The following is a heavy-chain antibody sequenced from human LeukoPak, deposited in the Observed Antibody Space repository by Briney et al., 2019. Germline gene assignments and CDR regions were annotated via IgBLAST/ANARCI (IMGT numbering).Heavy chain of an antibody. CDR1: GGSISSGNYY. CDR2: MSTSGTT. Sequence: SETLSLTCTVSGGSISSGNYYWSSIRQPAGKGLEWIGRMSTSGTTNYNPSLKSRVTISVDTSNNQFSLKLSSVTAADTAVYYCSRDRPTTYYYYHMDVWGKGTTVTVSS. CDR3: SRDRPTTYYYYHMDV. D-gene: IGHD5-12*01. V-gene: IGHV4-61*02. J-gene: IGHJ6*03.